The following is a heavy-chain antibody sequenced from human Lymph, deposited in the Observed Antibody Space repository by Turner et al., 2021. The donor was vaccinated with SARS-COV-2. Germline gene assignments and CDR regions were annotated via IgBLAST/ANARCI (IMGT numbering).Heavy chain of an antibody. Sequence: QLQLPVSGPGLVKPSETLSLTCTVSGGSISSSGYYGGWNRQPPGKGLGWSGTINYSGSTDYNPSLKSRVTISVDTSKNKISLKLSAVTAADTAVYSCARHASGSGSYYPDDYWGQGTLVTVSS. D-gene: IGHD3-10*01. J-gene: IGHJ4*02. CDR2: INYSGST. CDR1: GGSISSSGYY. CDR3: ARHASGSGSYYPDDY. V-gene: IGHV4-39*01.